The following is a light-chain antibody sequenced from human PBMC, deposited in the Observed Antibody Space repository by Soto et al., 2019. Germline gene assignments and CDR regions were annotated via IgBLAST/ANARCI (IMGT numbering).Light chain of an antibody. J-gene: IGKJ2*01. CDR1: QTIHNY. V-gene: IGKV1-39*01. CDR2: AAS. CDR3: QESFSPLYP. Sequence: DIQLTQSPSSLSTSVGDRVTITCRASQTIHNYLNWYQQTPGKAPKLLIYAASNLRGGVPSRFSGGGSGTDFTLTISSLQPEDFATYYCQESFSPLYPFGQGTMLYI.